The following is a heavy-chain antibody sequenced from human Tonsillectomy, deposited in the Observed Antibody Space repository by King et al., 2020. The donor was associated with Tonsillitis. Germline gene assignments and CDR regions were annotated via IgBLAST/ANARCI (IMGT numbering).Heavy chain of an antibody. V-gene: IGHV1-58*01. CDR2: IVVGSGNT. D-gene: IGHD3-22*01. J-gene: IGHJ3*02. CDR1: GFTFSNSA. CDR3: AARSYESTGYMTSDVFDI. Sequence: QLVQSGPEVKKPGTSVKVSCKASGFTFSNSALQWVRQARGQRLEWIGWIVVGSGNTNYAQKFQERVTISRDMSTNTAYMELSGLRFEDTAVFYCAARSYESTGYMTSDVFDIWGQGTMVTVSS.